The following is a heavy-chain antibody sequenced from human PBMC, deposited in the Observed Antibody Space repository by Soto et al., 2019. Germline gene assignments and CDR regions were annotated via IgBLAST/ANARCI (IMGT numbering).Heavy chain of an antibody. CDR2: ISYDGSNN. CDR1: GLTLINYA. J-gene: IGHJ4*02. Sequence: GALRVFCGVAGLTLINYAMHWVGQAPGKGLEWVAVISYDGSNNYYADSVKGRFTISRDNSKNTLFLRLNSLRAEDTAVYFWARGDSSSWPRFDSWGRGALVTVSS. V-gene: IGHV3-30-3*01. CDR3: ARGDSSSWPRFDS. D-gene: IGHD6-13*01.